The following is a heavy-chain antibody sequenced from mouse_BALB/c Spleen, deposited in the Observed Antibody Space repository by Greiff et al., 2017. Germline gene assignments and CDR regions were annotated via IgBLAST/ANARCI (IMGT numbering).Heavy chain of an antibody. J-gene: IGHJ3*01. D-gene: IGHD2-1*01. Sequence: EVQGVESGGGLVKPGGSLKLSCAASGFTFSSYAMSWVRQTPEKRLEWVASISSGGSTYYPDSVKGRFTISRDNARNILYLQMSSLRSEDTAMYYCARGGYYGNPFAYWGQGTLVTVSA. V-gene: IGHV5-6-5*01. CDR1: GFTFSSYA. CDR3: ARGGYYGNPFAY. CDR2: ISSGGST.